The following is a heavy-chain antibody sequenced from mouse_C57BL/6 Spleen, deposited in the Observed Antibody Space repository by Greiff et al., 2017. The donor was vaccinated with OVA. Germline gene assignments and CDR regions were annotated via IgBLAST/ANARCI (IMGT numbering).Heavy chain of an antibody. CDR3: AREGSYYYGSSYDAMDY. V-gene: IGHV1-81*01. J-gene: IGHJ4*01. CDR2: IYPRSGNT. D-gene: IGHD1-1*01. CDR1: GYTFTSYG. Sequence: ESGAELARPGASVKLSCKASGYTFTSYGISWVKQRTGQGLEWIGEIYPRSGNTYYNEKFKGKANLTADKSSSTAYMELRSLTSEDSAVYFCAREGSYYYGSSYDAMDYWGQGTSVTVSS.